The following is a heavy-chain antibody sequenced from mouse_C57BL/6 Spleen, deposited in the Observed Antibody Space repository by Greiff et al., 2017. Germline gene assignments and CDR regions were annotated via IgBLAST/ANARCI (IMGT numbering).Heavy chain of an antibody. CDR2: IYPGSGST. J-gene: IGHJ1*03. Sequence: QVQLQQSGAELVKPGASVKMSCKASGYTFTSYWITWVKQRPGQGLEWIGDIYPGSGSTNYNEKFKSKATLTVDTSSSTAYMQLSSLTSEDSAVYYCAREGVYYGNYVFDVWGTGTTVTVSS. D-gene: IGHD2-1*01. CDR1: GYTFTSYW. V-gene: IGHV1-55*01. CDR3: AREGVYYGNYVFDV.